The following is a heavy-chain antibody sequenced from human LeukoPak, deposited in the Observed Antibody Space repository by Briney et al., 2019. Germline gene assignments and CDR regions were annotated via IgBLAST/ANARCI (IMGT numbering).Heavy chain of an antibody. CDR3: AKDRRKVGAKTGYYFDY. D-gene: IGHD1-26*01. V-gene: IGHV3-23*01. CDR1: GFTFSSYA. CDR2: ISGSGGST. Sequence: PGGSLRLSCAASGFTFSSYAMSWVRQAPGKGLEWVSAISGSGGSTYYADSVKGRFTISRDNSKNTLYLQMNSLRAEDTAVYYCAKDRRKVGAKTGYYFDYWGQGTLVTVSS. J-gene: IGHJ4*02.